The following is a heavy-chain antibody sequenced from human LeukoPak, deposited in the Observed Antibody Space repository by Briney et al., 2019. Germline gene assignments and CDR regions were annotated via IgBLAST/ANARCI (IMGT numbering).Heavy chain of an antibody. Sequence: GGSLRLSCAASGFTFSSQWMGWVRQAPGKGLEWVANVNQGGTEKFYVDSVKGRFTISRDNAKNTLYLQMNSLRDEDTAVYYCVRDDYGDLDWGQGTLVTVSS. D-gene: IGHD4-17*01. CDR1: GFTFSSQW. V-gene: IGHV3-7*01. CDR2: VNQGGTEK. J-gene: IGHJ4*02. CDR3: VRDDYGDLD.